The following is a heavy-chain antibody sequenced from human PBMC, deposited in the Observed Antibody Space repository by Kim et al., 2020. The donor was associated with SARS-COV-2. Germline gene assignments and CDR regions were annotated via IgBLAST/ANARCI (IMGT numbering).Heavy chain of an antibody. CDR1: GDSVSSNSAA. V-gene: IGHV6-1*01. CDR3: ARDEAIVVVPAAMGNYYYYYGMDV. J-gene: IGHJ6*02. CDR2: TYYRSKWYN. D-gene: IGHD2-2*01. Sequence: SQTLSLTCAISGDSVSSNSAAWNWIRQSPSRGLEWLGRTYYRSKWYNDYAVSVKSRITINPDTSKNQFSLQLNSVTPEDTAVYYCARDEAIVVVPAAMGNYYYYYGMDVWGQGTTVTVSS.